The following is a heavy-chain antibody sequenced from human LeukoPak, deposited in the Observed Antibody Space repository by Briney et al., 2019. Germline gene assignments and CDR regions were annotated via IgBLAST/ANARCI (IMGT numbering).Heavy chain of an antibody. CDR2: IYYTGST. V-gene: IGHV4-59*01. J-gene: IGHJ4*02. CDR1: GGSISTYY. CDR3: ARVGNYYFDY. Sequence: SETLSLTCTVSGGSISTYYWSWIRQPPGKGLEWIGYIYYTGSTNYNLSLKSRVTISVDTSKNQFSLKLSSVTAADTAVYYCARVGNYYFDYWGQGTLVTVTS. D-gene: IGHD1-1*01.